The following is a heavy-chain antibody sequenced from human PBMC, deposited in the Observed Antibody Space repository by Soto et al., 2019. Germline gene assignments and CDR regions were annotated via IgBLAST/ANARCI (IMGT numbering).Heavy chain of an antibody. CDR3: AKSGTKVTTFWYLDL. CDR1: GFTFSHYG. Sequence: QEQLVESGGGTGQPGRSLRLSCAASGFTFSHYGMHWVRQAPGKGLEWVAVISYDEDNIYYADSVKGRFTISRDNSENTLYLQMNSLRPEDTGVYYCAKSGTKVTTFWYLDLWGRGTLVTASS. J-gene: IGHJ2*01. CDR2: ISYDEDNI. D-gene: IGHD4-17*01. V-gene: IGHV3-30*18.